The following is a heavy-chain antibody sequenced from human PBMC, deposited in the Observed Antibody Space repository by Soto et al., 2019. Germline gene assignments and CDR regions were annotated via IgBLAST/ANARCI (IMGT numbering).Heavy chain of an antibody. CDR2: ISYSGST. V-gene: IGHV4-61*05. J-gene: IGHJ6*03. CDR1: GGSISNTSYL. CDR3: ATDIPDYMDV. Sequence: PSETLSLTCTASGGSISNTSYLWGWIRQPPGKGLQWIGYISYSGSTNYNPSLKSRVTISADTSKKQFSLKLSSVTAADTAVYYCATDIPDYMDVWGKGTTVTVSS. D-gene: IGHD2-15*01.